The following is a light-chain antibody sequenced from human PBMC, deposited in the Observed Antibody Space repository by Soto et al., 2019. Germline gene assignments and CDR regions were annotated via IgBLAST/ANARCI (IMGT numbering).Light chain of an antibody. CDR3: QQYDSYVT. CDR2: KAS. CDR1: QSISSL. Sequence: DIQMTQSPSTLSASVGDRVTITCRASQSISSLLAWYQQKPGKAPKLLIYKASSLESGVPSRFSGSGSGTEFTLTISSLQPDDFATYYCQQYDSYVTFGQGTKVEIK. J-gene: IGKJ1*01. V-gene: IGKV1-5*03.